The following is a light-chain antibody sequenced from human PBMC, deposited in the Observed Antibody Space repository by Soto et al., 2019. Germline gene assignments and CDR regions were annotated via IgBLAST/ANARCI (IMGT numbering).Light chain of an antibody. CDR3: LSFDSSLSVV. CDR2: GNT. Sequence: QAVVTQPPSVSGAPGQRVTISCTGSSSNIGAGYDVHWYQQLPGRAPKLLIYGNTNRPSEVPDRFSGSKSGTSASLAITGLQAEDEADYYCLSFDSSLSVVFGGGTKVTVL. CDR1: SSNIGAGYD. V-gene: IGLV1-40*01. J-gene: IGLJ2*01.